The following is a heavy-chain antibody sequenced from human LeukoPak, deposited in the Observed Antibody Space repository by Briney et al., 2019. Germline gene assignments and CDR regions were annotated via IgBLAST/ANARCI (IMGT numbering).Heavy chain of an antibody. CDR3: ARETTVTTVWFDP. Sequence: ASVKVSCKASGYTFTGYYMHWVRQAPGQGLEWMGWINPNSGGTNYAQKFQGWVTMTRDTSISTAYMELRSLRSDDTAVYYCARETTVTTVWFDPWGQGTLVTVSS. CDR1: GYTFTGYY. CDR2: INPNSGGT. D-gene: IGHD4-11*01. J-gene: IGHJ5*02. V-gene: IGHV1-2*04.